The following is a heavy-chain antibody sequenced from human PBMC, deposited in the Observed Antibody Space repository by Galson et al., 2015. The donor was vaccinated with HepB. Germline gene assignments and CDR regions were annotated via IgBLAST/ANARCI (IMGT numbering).Heavy chain of an antibody. CDR3: AKDLGKWEYYYDSSGYLEAFDI. J-gene: IGHJ3*02. CDR2: ISGGGANT. Sequence: SLRLSCAASGFTFSSYAMSWVRQAPGKGLEWISAISGGGANTFYADSVKGRFTISRHISKNTVFLQMDNLRAEDTAVYYCAKDLGKWEYYYDSSGYLEAFDIWGQGTMVTVSS. CDR1: GFTFSSYA. D-gene: IGHD3-22*01. V-gene: IGHV3-23*01.